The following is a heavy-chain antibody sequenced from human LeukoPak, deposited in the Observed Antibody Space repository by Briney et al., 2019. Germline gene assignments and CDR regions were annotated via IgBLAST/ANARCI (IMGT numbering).Heavy chain of an antibody. CDR2: ISGSGGST. V-gene: IGHV3-23*01. CDR1: GFTFSSYA. D-gene: IGHD3-22*01. J-gene: IGHJ4*02. Sequence: GGSLRLSCAASGFTFSSYAMSWVRQAPGKGLEWVSAISGSGGSTYFADSVKGRFTIPRDNSKNTLYLQMNSLRAEDTAVYYCAKGYDSSGYFHFDYWGQGTLVTVSS. CDR3: AKGYDSSGYFHFDY.